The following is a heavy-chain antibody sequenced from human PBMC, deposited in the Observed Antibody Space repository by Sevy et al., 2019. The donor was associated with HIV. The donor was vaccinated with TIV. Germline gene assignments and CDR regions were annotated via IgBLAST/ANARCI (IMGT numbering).Heavy chain of an antibody. Sequence: GGSLRLSCAASGFTFSNAWMSWVRQAPGKGLEWVGRIKSKTDGGTTDDAAPVKGRFTISRDDSKNTLYLQMNSLKTEDTAVYYCTTVQLELPGTTLYYFDYWGQGTLVTVSS. CDR1: GFTFSNAW. V-gene: IGHV3-15*01. CDR3: TTVQLELPGTTLYYFDY. CDR2: IKSKTDGGTT. J-gene: IGHJ4*02. D-gene: IGHD1-7*01.